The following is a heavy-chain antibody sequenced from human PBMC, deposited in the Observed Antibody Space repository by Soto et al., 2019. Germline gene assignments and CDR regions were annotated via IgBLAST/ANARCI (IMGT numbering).Heavy chain of an antibody. D-gene: IGHD3-3*01. CDR1: GFSISSAW. V-gene: IGHV3-15*07. Sequence: EVQLVESGGGLVKPGGSLRLSCAASGFSISSAWMNWVRQAPGKGLEWVGSIKTKTQGETTDYPAPVKGRFTISRDDSKNTLYLQMNSLKMEDTAVYYCTTGSVEGYWGQGTLVTVSS. CDR3: TTGSVEGY. CDR2: IKTKTQGETT. J-gene: IGHJ4*02.